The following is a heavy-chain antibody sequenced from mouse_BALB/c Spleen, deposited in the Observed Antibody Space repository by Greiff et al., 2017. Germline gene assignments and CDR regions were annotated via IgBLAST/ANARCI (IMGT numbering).Heavy chain of an antibody. D-gene: IGHD2-3*01. CDR3: ARGGKKEMWTMMAMDY. J-gene: IGHJ4*01. V-gene: IGHV1-18*01. CDR2: INPNNGGT. CDR1: GYTFTDYN. Sequence: VQLQQSGPELVKPGASVKIPCKASGYTFTDYNMDWVKQSHGKSLEWIGDINPNNGGTIYNQKFKGKATLTVDKSSSTAYMELRSLTSEDTAVYYCARGGKKEMWTMMAMDYWGQGTSVTVSS.